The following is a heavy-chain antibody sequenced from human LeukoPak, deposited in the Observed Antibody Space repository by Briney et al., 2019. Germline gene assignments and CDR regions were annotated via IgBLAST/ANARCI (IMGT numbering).Heavy chain of an antibody. Sequence: SETLSLTCTVSGGSVSSGSYYWSWIRQPPGKGLEWIGYIYYSGSTNYNPSLKSRVTISVDTSKNQFSLKLSSVAAADTAVYYCARGRVVVTPFDYWGQGTLVTVSS. CDR1: GGSVSSGSYY. J-gene: IGHJ4*02. CDR2: IYYSGST. CDR3: ARGRVVVTPFDY. V-gene: IGHV4-61*01. D-gene: IGHD2-21*02.